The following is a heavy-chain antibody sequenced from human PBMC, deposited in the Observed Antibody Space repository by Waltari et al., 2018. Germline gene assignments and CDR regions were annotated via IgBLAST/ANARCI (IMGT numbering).Heavy chain of an antibody. D-gene: IGHD5-18*01. CDR1: GFTFSTHG. V-gene: IGHV3-48*01. CDR2: ISSSSSTI. J-gene: IGHJ4*02. Sequence: EVQLLESGGGLVQPGGSLRLPCAASGFTFSTHGLNWFRQAPGKGLGWVSYISSSSSTIYYADSVKGRFTISRDNTKRSLYLQMNSLRAEDTAVYYCASGSYSYGLGYWGQGTLVTVSS. CDR3: ASGSYSYGLGY.